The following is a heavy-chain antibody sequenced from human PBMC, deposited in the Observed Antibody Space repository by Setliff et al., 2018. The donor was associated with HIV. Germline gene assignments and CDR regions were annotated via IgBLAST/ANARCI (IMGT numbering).Heavy chain of an antibody. CDR2: ISVYNGNT. CDR3: ARVPYRSAWFSGGHDAFDI. Sequence: GASVKVSCKASGYTFTAYGITWVRQAPGQGLEWMGWISVYNGNTNYAQKLQGRVTMATDTSTGTTYLDLRNLRSDDTAVYFCARVPYRSAWFSGGHDAFDIWGQGTMVTVSS. D-gene: IGHD6-19*01. V-gene: IGHV1-18*01. CDR1: GYTFTAYG. J-gene: IGHJ3*02.